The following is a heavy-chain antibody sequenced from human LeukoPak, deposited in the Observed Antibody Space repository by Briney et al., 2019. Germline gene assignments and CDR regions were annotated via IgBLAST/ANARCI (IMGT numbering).Heavy chain of an antibody. V-gene: IGHV1-2*02. Sequence: GASVKVSCKASGYTFTGYYMHWVRQAPGQGLEWMGWINPNSGGTNYAQKFQGRGTMTRATSISTAYMELSRLRSDDTAVYYCARDRGLYSSGWYKAYYYYYMDVWGKGTTVTVSS. CDR1: GYTFTGYY. CDR3: ARDRGLYSSGWYKAYYYYYMDV. D-gene: IGHD6-19*01. J-gene: IGHJ6*03. CDR2: INPNSGGT.